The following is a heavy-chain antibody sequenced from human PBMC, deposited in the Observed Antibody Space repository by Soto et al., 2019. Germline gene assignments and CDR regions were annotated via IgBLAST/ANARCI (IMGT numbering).Heavy chain of an antibody. Sequence: GGSLRLSCAASGFTFSSYWMSWVRQAPGKGLEWVANIKQDGSEKYYVDSVKGRFTISRDNAKNSLYLQMNSLRAEDTAVYYCARAPGGGEGWYFDLWGRDTLVTVSS. V-gene: IGHV3-7*03. D-gene: IGHD3-10*01. J-gene: IGHJ2*01. CDR1: GFTFSSYW. CDR3: ARAPGGGEGWYFDL. CDR2: IKQDGSEK.